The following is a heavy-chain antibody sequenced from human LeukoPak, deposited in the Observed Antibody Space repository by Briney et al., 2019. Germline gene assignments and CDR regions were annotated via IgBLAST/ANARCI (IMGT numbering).Heavy chain of an antibody. D-gene: IGHD2-2*02. J-gene: IGHJ4*02. CDR1: GFIFDDYA. V-gene: IGHV3-9*01. CDR2: ITWNSGTI. CDR3: AKGPTLGYCSSTSCYSD. Sequence: LRLSCAASGFIFDDYAMHWVRQAPGKGLEWVSGITWNSGTIVYADSVKGRFTISRDNAKNSLYLQMNSLRAEDTAFYYCAKGPTLGYCSSTSCYSDWGQGILVTVSS.